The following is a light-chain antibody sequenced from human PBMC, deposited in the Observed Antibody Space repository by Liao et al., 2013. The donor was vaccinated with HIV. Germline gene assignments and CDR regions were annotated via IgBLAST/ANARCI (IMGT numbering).Light chain of an antibody. CDR3: QASDSVPGVV. J-gene: IGLJ2*01. V-gene: IGLV3-21*01. CDR1: YIGNKG. Sequence: SYVVTQPPSVSVAPGETATITCGGNYIGNKGVYWYQQKPGQSPKLVIFQDERRPSGIPQRFSGSNSGNVATLTITGAQPMDEAAYYCQASDSVPGVVFGRGTMLTVL. CDR2: QDE.